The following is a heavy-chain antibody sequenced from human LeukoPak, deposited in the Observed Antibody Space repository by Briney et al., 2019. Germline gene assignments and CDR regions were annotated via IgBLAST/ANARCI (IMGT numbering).Heavy chain of an antibody. D-gene: IGHD3-3*02. J-gene: IGHJ4*02. CDR3: AKDTGRISGKYYFDY. CDR1: GFTFSNFW. Sequence: GESLRLSCAASGFTFSNFWMSWVRQAPGKGLEWVANIKQDGSEKYYVDSVKGRFTISRDNSRSTAYLQMNSLRPGDTAMYYCAKDTGRISGKYYFDYWGQGAQVTVPS. CDR2: IKQDGSEK. V-gene: IGHV3-7*01.